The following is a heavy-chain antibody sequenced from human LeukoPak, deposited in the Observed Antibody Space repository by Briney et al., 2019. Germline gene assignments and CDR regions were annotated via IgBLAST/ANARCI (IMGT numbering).Heavy chain of an antibody. Sequence: ASLKVSCKASGYTFTSLDINWVRQATGQGLEWMGWNNPISGNRDYAQQFQGRVTMTMDTSIGTAYMEVSSLRSDDTAVYYCARAVASTGSKGYSYYMDVWGTGTTVTVSS. J-gene: IGHJ6*03. CDR2: NNPISGNR. D-gene: IGHD1-1*01. V-gene: IGHV1-8*01. CDR1: GYTFTSLD. CDR3: ARAVASTGSKGYSYYMDV.